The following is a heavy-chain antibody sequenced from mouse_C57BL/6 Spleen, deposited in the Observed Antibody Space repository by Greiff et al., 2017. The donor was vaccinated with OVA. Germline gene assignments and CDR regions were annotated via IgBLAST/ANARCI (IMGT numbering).Heavy chain of an antibody. Sequence: VQLQQSGAELVRPGASVKLSCKASGYTFTSYGISWVKQTTGQGLEWIGEIYPRSGNTYYNEKFKGKATLTADKSSSTAYMELRSLTSEDSAVYLCARSEDYDGGDYYGLDYWGQGTSLTVSS. D-gene: IGHD2-4*01. CDR3: ARSEDYDGGDYYGLDY. CDR2: IYPRSGNT. J-gene: IGHJ4*01. CDR1: GYTFTSYG. V-gene: IGHV1-81*01.